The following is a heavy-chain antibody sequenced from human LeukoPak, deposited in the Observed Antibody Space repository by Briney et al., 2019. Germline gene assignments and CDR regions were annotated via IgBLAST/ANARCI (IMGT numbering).Heavy chain of an antibody. Sequence: GGSLKLSCAASGFTFSFYSMHWVRQAPGKGLEWVSLISYDGSKEYYADSVKGRFTISRDNSKNTLFLHMSSLRVEDTAVYFCARDTCIVTWEGWYFNLWGRGTLVTVSS. J-gene: IGHJ2*01. CDR1: GFTFSFYS. D-gene: IGHD1-26*01. CDR3: ARDTCIVTWEGWYFNL. CDR2: ISYDGSKE. V-gene: IGHV3-30*14.